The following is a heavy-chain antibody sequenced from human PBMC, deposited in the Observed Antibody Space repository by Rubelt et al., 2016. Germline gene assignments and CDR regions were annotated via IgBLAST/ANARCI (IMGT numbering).Heavy chain of an antibody. Sequence: QVQLVQSGAEVKKPGASVKVSCKASGYTFTGYYMHWVRQATGQGLEWMGIINPCGGSTSYAQKFQGGVTMTRDTSTSTGDMELSSLRSEDTAVYYCARDVIVVVPAAPDACDIWGQGTMVTVSS. J-gene: IGHJ3*02. CDR1: GYTFTGYY. CDR2: INPCGGST. V-gene: IGHV1-46*01. CDR3: ARDVIVVVPAAPDACDI. D-gene: IGHD2-2*01.